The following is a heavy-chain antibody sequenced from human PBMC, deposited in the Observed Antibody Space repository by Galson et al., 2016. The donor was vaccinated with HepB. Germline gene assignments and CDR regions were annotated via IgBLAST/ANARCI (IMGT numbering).Heavy chain of an antibody. V-gene: IGHV3-23*02. D-gene: IGHD3-16*01. J-gene: IGHJ2*01. CDR1: GFTFSSYA. Sequence: SLRLSCAAPGFTFSSYAMSWVRQAPGKGLEWVSGITYNGDSTFYGNSVRGRFTISRDNSKHTLYLQMNSLRAEDTGVYFCAKDGGPARQLYWYFDLWGRGTLVTVSS. CDR2: ITYNGDST. CDR3: AKDGGPARQLYWYFDL.